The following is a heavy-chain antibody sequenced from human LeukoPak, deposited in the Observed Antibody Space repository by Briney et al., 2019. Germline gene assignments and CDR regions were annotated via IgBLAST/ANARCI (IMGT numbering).Heavy chain of an antibody. CDR2: IYDSGST. CDR3: AREDSGFFDY. Sequence: SQTLSLTCTVSGGSISSVDYYWSWIRPPPGKGLEWIGYIYDSGSTYYNPSLRSRVTMSVDTSKNQFSLKLSSVIVAETAMYYCAREDSGFFDYWGQGTLVTVSS. V-gene: IGHV4-30-4*01. D-gene: IGHD3-22*01. J-gene: IGHJ4*02. CDR1: GGSISSVDYY.